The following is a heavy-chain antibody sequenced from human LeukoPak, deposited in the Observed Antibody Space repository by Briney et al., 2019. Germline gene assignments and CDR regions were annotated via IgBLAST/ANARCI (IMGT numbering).Heavy chain of an antibody. CDR2: IKQDGSEK. D-gene: IGHD2-2*02. CDR1: GFTFSSYW. CDR3: ARDWGDPAVVVPAAIALGAFDI. J-gene: IGHJ3*02. V-gene: IGHV3-7*01. Sequence: GGSLRLSCAASGFTFSSYWMSWVRQAPGKGLEWVANIKQDGSEKYYVDSVKGRFTISRDNAKNSLYLQVNSLRAEDTAVYYCARDWGDPAVVVPAAIALGAFDIWAKGQWSPSLQ.